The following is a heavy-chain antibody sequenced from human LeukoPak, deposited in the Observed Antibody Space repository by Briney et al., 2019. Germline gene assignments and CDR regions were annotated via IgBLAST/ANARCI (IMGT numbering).Heavy chain of an antibody. CDR3: ARSPARKIDWYFDL. CDR2: IYSDGRA. Sequence: GGSLRLSCSASGFTFSTYWMSWVRQAPGEGLEWVSVIYSDGRAFHADSVKGRFSFSRDTSKDTLFLQMNSLRAEDTAVYYCARSPARKIDWYFDLWGRGTLVTVSS. D-gene: IGHD2-2*01. CDR1: GFTFSTYW. J-gene: IGHJ2*01. V-gene: IGHV3-53*01.